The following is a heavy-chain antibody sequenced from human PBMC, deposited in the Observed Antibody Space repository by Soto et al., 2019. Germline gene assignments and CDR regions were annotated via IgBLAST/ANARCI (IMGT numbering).Heavy chain of an antibody. D-gene: IGHD2-15*01. V-gene: IGHV1-69*06. CDR1: GGTLSSYA. J-gene: IGHJ6*02. CDR3: ARERTKLLGYCSGGSCRYYYYGMDV. CDR2: IIPIFGTA. Sequence: SVKVSCKASGGTLSSYAVSWVRQAPGQGLEWMGGIIPIFGTANYAQKFQGRVTITADKSTSTAYMELSSLRSEDTAVYYCARERTKLLGYCSGGSCRYYYYGMDVWGQGTTVTVSS.